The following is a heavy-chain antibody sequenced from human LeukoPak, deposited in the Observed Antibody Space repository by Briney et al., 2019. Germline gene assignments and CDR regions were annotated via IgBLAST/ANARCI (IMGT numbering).Heavy chain of an antibody. CDR1: GGSISSYY. Sequence: PSETLSLTCTVSGGSISSYYWSWIRQPPGKGLEGIGYIYYSGSTNYNPSLKSRVTISVDTSKNQFSLKLSSVTAADTAVYYCARTTMVRGTYYMDVWGKGTTVTISS. J-gene: IGHJ6*03. CDR3: ARTTMVRGTYYMDV. D-gene: IGHD3-10*01. CDR2: IYYSGST. V-gene: IGHV4-59*01.